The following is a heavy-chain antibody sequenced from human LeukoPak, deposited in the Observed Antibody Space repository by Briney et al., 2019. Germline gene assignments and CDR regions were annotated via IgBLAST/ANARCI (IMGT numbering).Heavy chain of an antibody. D-gene: IGHD3-22*01. CDR2: IDYSVST. V-gene: IGHV4-34*01. CDR1: GGSFSGYY. CDR3: ARHVYYSDRSGYYYYFDF. J-gene: IGHJ4*02. Sequence: SETLSLTCAVYGGSFSGYYWSWIRQPPGQGLEWIGSIDYSVSTYYNPSLRSRVTISVDTSKNQFSLKLSSVTAADTAIYYCARHVYYSDRSGYYYYFDFWGQGTLVTVSS.